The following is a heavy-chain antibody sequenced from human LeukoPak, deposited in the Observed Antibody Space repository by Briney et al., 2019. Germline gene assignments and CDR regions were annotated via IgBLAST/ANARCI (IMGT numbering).Heavy chain of an antibody. D-gene: IGHD1-1*01. J-gene: IGHJ4*02. Sequence: GGSLRLSCAASGFIFSTYWIHWVRQAPGRGLVWVSRISSDGSSASYADSVKGRFTISRDNAKNTLYLQMNSLRAEDTAVYYCARSSMESFDYWGQGTLVTVSS. CDR2: ISSDGSSA. CDR3: ARSSMESFDY. V-gene: IGHV3-74*01. CDR1: GFIFSTYW.